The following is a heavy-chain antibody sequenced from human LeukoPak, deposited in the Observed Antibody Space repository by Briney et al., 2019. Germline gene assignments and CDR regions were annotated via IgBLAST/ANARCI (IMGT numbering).Heavy chain of an antibody. J-gene: IGHJ4*02. CDR2: IKQDGSQK. CDR3: AKDTGYSSL. CDR1: GFTFSSYW. D-gene: IGHD6-19*01. V-gene: IGHV3-7*01. Sequence: PGGSLRLSCAASGFTFSSYWMSWLRQAPGKGLEWVAKIKQDGSQKYYLDSVKGRFTISRDNPKNTVYLQMSSVRPEDTAMYHCAKDTGYSSLWGQGTLVIVSA.